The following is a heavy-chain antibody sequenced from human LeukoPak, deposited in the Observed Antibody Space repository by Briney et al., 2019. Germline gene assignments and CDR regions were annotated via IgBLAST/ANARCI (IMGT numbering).Heavy chain of an antibody. D-gene: IGHD2-2*01. V-gene: IGHV1-2*02. Sequence: GGSLRLSCAASGFTFSSYAMHWVRQAPGQGLEWMGWINPNSGGTNYAQKFQGRVTMTRDTSISTAYMELSRLRSDDTAVYYCARVYTSCYGYWGQGTLVTVSS. J-gene: IGHJ4*02. CDR1: GFTFSSYA. CDR2: INPNSGGT. CDR3: ARVYTSCYGY.